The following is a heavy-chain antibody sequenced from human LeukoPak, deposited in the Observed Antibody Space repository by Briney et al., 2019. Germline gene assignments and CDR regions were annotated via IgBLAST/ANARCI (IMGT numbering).Heavy chain of an antibody. CDR2: IYYSGST. Sequence: PSETLSLTCTVSGGSISSYYWSWIRQPPGKGLEWIGYIYYSGSTNYNPSLKSRVTISVDTSKNQFSLKLSSVTAADTAVYYCARHRYSGSPLDIWGQGTMVTVSS. CDR1: GGSISSYY. J-gene: IGHJ3*02. D-gene: IGHD1-26*01. CDR3: ARHRYSGSPLDI. V-gene: IGHV4-59*08.